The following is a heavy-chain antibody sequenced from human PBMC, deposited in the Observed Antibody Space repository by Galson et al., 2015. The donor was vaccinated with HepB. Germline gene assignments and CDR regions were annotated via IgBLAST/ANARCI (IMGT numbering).Heavy chain of an antibody. Sequence: QSGAEVKKPGESLKISCKGSAFGSNTYWIAWVRQMPGKGLEWMGIIYPDDSDAIYNASFQGHVTISNDKSISTAYLHWNSLKASDTAMYYCVALSLASGSTRAFDFWGQGTVVTVSS. CDR3: VALSLASGSTRAFDF. CDR1: AFGSNTYW. V-gene: IGHV5-51*03. J-gene: IGHJ3*01. CDR2: IYPDDSDA. D-gene: IGHD5-24*01.